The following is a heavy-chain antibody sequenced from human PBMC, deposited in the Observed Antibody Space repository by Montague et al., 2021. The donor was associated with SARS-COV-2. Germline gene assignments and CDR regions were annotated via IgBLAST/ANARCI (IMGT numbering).Heavy chain of an antibody. J-gene: IGHJ6*02. V-gene: IGHV4-34*01. CDR2: INHSGST. CDR1: GGSFSGYY. Sequence: SETLSLTCAVYGGSFSGYYWSWIRQPPGKGLEWIGDINHSGSTNSNPSLTSRLTISVDTSKNQFSLTLSSVTAADTAVYYCTREGYQVVFSDYYYYGMDVWGQGTTVTVSS. D-gene: IGHD2-2*01. CDR3: TREGYQVVFSDYYYYGMDV.